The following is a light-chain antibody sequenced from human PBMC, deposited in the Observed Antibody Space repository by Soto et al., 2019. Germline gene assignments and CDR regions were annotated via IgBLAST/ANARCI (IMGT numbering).Light chain of an antibody. Sequence: QSALTQPASVSGSPGHSITISCTGTSTDIGRYNYVSWYQQHPGKAPKLMIYDVSNRPSGVSNRFSGSKSGNTASLTISGLQAEDEADYYCSSYRSSSTDVFGTGTKLTVL. CDR1: STDIGRYNY. CDR3: SSYRSSSTDV. V-gene: IGLV2-14*03. CDR2: DVS. J-gene: IGLJ1*01.